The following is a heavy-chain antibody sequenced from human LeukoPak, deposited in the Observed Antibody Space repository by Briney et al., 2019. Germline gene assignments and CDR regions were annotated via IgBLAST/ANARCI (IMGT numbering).Heavy chain of an antibody. D-gene: IGHD2-15*01. CDR1: GFTFSSYA. V-gene: IGHV3-23*01. CDR2: ISCSGGST. J-gene: IGHJ5*02. Sequence: GSLRLSCAASGFTFSSYAMSWVRQAPGKGLEWVSAISCSGGSTYYADSVKGRFTISRDNSKNTLYLQMNSLRAEDTAVYCCAKDVSVGYCSGGSCPNWFDPWGQGTLVTVSS. CDR3: AKDVSVGYCSGGSCPNWFDP.